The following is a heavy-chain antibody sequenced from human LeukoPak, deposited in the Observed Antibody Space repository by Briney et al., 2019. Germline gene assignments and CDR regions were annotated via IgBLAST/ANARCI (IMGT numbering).Heavy chain of an antibody. D-gene: IGHD2-21*02. CDR1: GYSFTNYW. Sequence: GESLKISCKGSGYSFTNYWIGWVRQMPGKSLEWMGIIYPGDSDTRYSPSFQGQVTISADKSIGTAYLQWSSLEASDTAMYYCARHTRDSTPLFDYWGQGTLVTVSS. V-gene: IGHV5-51*01. CDR3: ARHTRDSTPLFDY. J-gene: IGHJ4*02. CDR2: IYPGDSDT.